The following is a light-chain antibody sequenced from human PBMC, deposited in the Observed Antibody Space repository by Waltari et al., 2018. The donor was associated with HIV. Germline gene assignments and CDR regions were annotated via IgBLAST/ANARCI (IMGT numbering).Light chain of an antibody. V-gene: IGKV1-12*02. CDR2: PAS. CDR3: QQANSFPWT. CDR1: EGIASW. Sequence: DIQMTQSPSSVSASVGDTVTITCRASEGIASWLAWYQQKPGEAPNLLICPASSLQTGVPSRFSGSESGTDFTLTISSLQPEDFATYYCQQANSFPWTFGQGTKVEIK. J-gene: IGKJ1*01.